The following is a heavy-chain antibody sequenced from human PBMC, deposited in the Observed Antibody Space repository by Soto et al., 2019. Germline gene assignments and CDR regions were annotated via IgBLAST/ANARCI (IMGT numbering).Heavy chain of an antibody. Sequence: LSLTCTVSDDSITSYYWSWIRQPPGKGLEWIGYAFYTGGTNYNPSLKSRVAISVDASKKQISLKLSSVTAADTAVYYCARDRGYRGYESNWFDPWGQGALVTVSS. D-gene: IGHD5-12*01. V-gene: IGHV4-59*01. CDR2: AFYTGGT. J-gene: IGHJ5*02. CDR3: ARDRGYRGYESNWFDP. CDR1: DDSITSYY.